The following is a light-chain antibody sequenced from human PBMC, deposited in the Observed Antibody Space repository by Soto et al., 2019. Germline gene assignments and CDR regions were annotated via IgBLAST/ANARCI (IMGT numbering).Light chain of an antibody. CDR3: QQYNTFSPWT. CDR2: KAS. V-gene: IGKV1-5*03. Sequence: DIQMTQSPSTLSASVGDRVTITCRATQSVSIWLAWYQQKPGKAPKLLIYKASSLESGVPSRFSGSGSGTEFTLTISSLQPDDFATYYCQQYNTFSPWTFGQGTKVEVK. CDR1: QSVSIW. J-gene: IGKJ1*01.